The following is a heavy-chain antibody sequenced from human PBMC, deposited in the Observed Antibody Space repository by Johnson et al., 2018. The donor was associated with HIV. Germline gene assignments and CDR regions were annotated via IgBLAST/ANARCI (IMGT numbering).Heavy chain of an antibody. CDR2: ISYDGSNK. D-gene: IGHD3-3*01. Sequence: QVQLVESGGGLVQPGGSLRLSCAASGFTFSSYWMSWVRQAPGKGLEWVAVISYDGSNKYYADSVKGRFTISRDNSKNTLYVQMNSLRDEDTAVYYCAMEQATLFFRASGAAFNIWGRGTTVTVSS. CDR3: AMEQATLFFRASGAAFNI. V-gene: IGHV3-30-3*01. J-gene: IGHJ3*02. CDR1: GFTFSSYW.